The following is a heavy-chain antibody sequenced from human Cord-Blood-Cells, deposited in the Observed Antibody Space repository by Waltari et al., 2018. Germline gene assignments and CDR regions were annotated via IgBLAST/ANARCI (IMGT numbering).Heavy chain of an antibody. D-gene: IGHD7-27*01. CDR1: GGSISSSSHY. J-gene: IGHJ2*01. CDR2: SYSSGRT. Sequence: QLQLQESGPGLGKPSATLSLTCTVSGGSISSSSHYWAGIRQPPGKGREWIGSSYSSGRTNYNPSLKGRVTISVDTSKNQFSLKLSSVTAADTAVYYCARHPPYWAGDGVNSYWYFDLWGRGTLVTVSS. V-gene: IGHV4-39*01. CDR3: ARHPPYWAGDGVNSYWYFDL.